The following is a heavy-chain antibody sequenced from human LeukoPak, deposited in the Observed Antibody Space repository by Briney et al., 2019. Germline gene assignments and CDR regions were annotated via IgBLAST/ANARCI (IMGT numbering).Heavy chain of an antibody. CDR1: GFTFSTYW. J-gene: IGHJ4*02. D-gene: IGHD1-14*01. CDR3: TRVGSGTTRDY. CDR2: ISSDGSTP. V-gene: IGHV3-74*01. Sequence: GGSLRLSCAASGFTFSTYWMHWVRQAPGKGLVWVSRISSDGSTPSYADPVKGRFTISRDNGKNTLYLQMNSLRAEDTAVYYCTRVGSGTTRDYWGQGTLVTVSS.